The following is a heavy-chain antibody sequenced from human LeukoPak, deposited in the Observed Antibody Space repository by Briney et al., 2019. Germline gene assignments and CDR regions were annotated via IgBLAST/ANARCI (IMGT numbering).Heavy chain of an antibody. CDR3: ARVVAVVVTGIFDV. V-gene: IGHV3-30*04. D-gene: IGHD2-15*01. CDR1: GFTFSSYA. Sequence: GGSLRLSCAASGFTFSSYAMHWVRQAPGKGLEWVAVISYDGSNKYYGDSVKGRFTVGRDNDKNSMYLQMNSLRADDTAIYYCARVVAVVVTGIFDVWGQGTMVAVSS. J-gene: IGHJ3*01. CDR2: ISYDGSNK.